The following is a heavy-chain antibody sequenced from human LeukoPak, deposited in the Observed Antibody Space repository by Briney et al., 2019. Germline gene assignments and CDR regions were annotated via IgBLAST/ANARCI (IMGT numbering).Heavy chain of an antibody. CDR2: ISSSSSYI. CDR3: ARVQTYYDILTGYYWGYYFDY. Sequence: GGSLRLSCAASGFTFSSYSMNWVRQAPGKGLEWVSSISSSSSYIYYADSVKGRFTISRDNAKNSLYLQMNSLRAEDTAVYYCARVQTYYDILTGYYWGYYFDYWAREPWSPSPQ. J-gene: IGHJ4*02. D-gene: IGHD3-9*01. CDR1: GFTFSSYS. V-gene: IGHV3-21*01.